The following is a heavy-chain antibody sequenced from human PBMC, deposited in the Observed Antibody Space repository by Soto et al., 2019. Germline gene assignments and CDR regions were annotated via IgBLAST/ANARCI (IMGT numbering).Heavy chain of an antibody. D-gene: IGHD5-18*01. CDR3: AKDSGRGYNYGQHWFGP. V-gene: IGHV3-30*18. CDR1: GFTFSSYG. J-gene: IGHJ5*02. Sequence: QVQLVESGGGVVQPGRSLRLSCEASGFTFSSYGMHWVRQAPGKGLEWVALISYDGSNKYYADSVKGRFTISRDNSKITLYLQMNSLRADDTAVYYCAKDSGRGYNYGQHWFGPWGQGTLVTVSS. CDR2: ISYDGSNK.